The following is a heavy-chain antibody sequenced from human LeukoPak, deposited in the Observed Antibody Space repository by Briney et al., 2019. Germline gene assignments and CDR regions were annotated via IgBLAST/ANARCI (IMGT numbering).Heavy chain of an antibody. V-gene: IGHV4-39*01. Sequence: SETLSLTCSVSGGSISSSSSYWGWIRRPPGKGLEWIATIHYSGSTNYNPSLKSRVTISLDTSKNQFSLKLSSVTAADTAVYYCARHTSGSSLDYWGQGTLVTVSS. D-gene: IGHD6-6*01. CDR2: IHYSGST. CDR3: ARHTSGSSLDY. CDR1: GGSISSSSSY. J-gene: IGHJ4*02.